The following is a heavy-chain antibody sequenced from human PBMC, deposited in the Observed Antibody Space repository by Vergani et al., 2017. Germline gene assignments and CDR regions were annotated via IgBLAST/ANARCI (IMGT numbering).Heavy chain of an antibody. V-gene: IGHV4-59*01. CDR3: ASTYGSESNTFDY. CDR1: GGPISSYY. J-gene: IGHJ4*02. Sequence: QVQLQESGPGLVKPSETLSPTRTVPGGPISSYYWSWIRQPPGKGLEWIGYIYYSGSTNYNPSLKSRVTISVDTSKNQFSLKLISVPAADTAVYYCASTYGSESNTFDYWGGRILVTVSS. CDR2: IYYSGST. D-gene: IGHD3-10*01.